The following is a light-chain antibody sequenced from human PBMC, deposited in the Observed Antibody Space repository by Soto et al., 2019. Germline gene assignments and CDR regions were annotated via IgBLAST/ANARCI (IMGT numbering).Light chain of an antibody. CDR2: LGS. CDR3: MQPLQSWT. Sequence: IVMTQSPLSLPVTPVEPASISCRSSQSLLHSNGYNYLDWYLQKPGQSPQLLIYLGSNRASGVPDRFSGSGSGTDFTLKISRVEAEDVGVYYCMQPLQSWTFGQGTKVDI. V-gene: IGKV2-28*01. CDR1: QSLLHSNGYNY. J-gene: IGKJ1*01.